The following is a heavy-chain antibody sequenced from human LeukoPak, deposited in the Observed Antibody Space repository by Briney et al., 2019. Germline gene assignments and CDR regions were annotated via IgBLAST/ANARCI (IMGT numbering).Heavy chain of an antibody. CDR1: GFTFGGYG. J-gene: IGHJ4*02. CDR2: IAYDGSRA. D-gene: IGHD1-14*01. V-gene: IGHV3-33*01. Sequence: GRSLRLSCAGSGFTFGGYGMHWFRQTPGKGLEWAAVIAYDGSRAFYADSVKGRFTISRDNSKNTMSVQMDDLRAEDTAVYYCTRYNNDHFDYWGQGTLVTVSS. CDR3: TRYNNDHFDY.